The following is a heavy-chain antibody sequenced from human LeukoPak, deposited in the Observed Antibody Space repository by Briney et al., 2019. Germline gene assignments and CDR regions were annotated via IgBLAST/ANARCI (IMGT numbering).Heavy chain of an antibody. V-gene: IGHV3-23*01. CDR1: GSTLTPYA. Sequence: PGGSLKLSWAASGSTLTPYAMTWVRPIPGKGLEWVSAISGSGGSTYYADSVKGRFTISRDNSKNTLYLQMNSLRAEDTAVYYCAKYSSSGHFDYWGQGTLVTVSS. J-gene: IGHJ4*02. CDR3: AKYSSSGHFDY. D-gene: IGHD6-13*01. CDR2: ISGSGGST.